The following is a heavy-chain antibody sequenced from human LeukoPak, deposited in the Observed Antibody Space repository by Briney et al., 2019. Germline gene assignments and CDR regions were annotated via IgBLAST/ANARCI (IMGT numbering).Heavy chain of an antibody. Sequence: PSGTLSLTCTVSGGSISSYYWSWIRQPAGKGLEWIGRIYTSGSTNYNPSLKSRVTMSVDTSKNQFSLKLSSVTAADTAVYYCAREGTFYDILTGYYRTSFDYWGQGTLVTVSS. CDR2: IYTSGST. V-gene: IGHV4-4*07. CDR3: AREGTFYDILTGYYRTSFDY. D-gene: IGHD3-9*01. J-gene: IGHJ4*02. CDR1: GGSISSYY.